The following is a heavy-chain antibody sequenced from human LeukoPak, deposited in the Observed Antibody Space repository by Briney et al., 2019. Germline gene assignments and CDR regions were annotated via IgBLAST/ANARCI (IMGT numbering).Heavy chain of an antibody. CDR2: ISSSSSYI. CDR3: ARGGAARPDF. CDR1: GFTFSSYS. J-gene: IGHJ4*02. Sequence: GGSLRLSCAASGFTFSSYSMNWVRQAPGKGREGVSSISSSSSYIYYADSVKGRFTISRDNAKNSLYLQMNSLRVEDTAVYYCARGGAARPDFWGQGTLVTVSS. V-gene: IGHV3-21*01. D-gene: IGHD6-6*01.